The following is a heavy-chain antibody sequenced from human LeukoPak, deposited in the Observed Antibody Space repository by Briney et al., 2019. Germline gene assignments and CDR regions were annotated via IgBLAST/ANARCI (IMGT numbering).Heavy chain of an antibody. D-gene: IGHD2-15*01. V-gene: IGHV3-23*01. CDR3: AKDMEAASRDYYYYGMDV. CDR2: ISGSGGST. Sequence: PGGSLRLSCAASGFTFSSYAMSWVRQAPGKGLEWVSAISGSGGSTYYADSVKGRFTISRDNSENTLYLQMNSLRAEDTAVYYCAKDMEAASRDYYYYGMDVWGQGTTVTVSS. J-gene: IGHJ6*02. CDR1: GFTFSSYA.